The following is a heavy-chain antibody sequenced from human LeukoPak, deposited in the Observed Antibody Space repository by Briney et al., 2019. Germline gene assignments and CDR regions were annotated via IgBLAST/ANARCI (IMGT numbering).Heavy chain of an antibody. D-gene: IGHD2-2*01. V-gene: IGHV4-30-4*01. J-gene: IGHJ3*02. Sequence: SQTLSLTCTVSGGSISSVDYYWSWIRQPPGKGLEWIGYIYYSGSTYYNPSLKSRVTISVDTSKNQFSLKLSSVTAADTAVYYCARDGPRYCSSTSCYGRLGAFDIWGQGTMVTVSS. CDR3: ARDGPRYCSSTSCYGRLGAFDI. CDR1: GGSISSVDYY. CDR2: IYYSGST.